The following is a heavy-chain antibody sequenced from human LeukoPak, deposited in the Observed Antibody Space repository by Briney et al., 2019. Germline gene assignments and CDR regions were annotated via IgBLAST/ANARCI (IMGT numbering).Heavy chain of an antibody. CDR2: IYYSGST. Sequence: SETLSLTCTVSGGSISSGGYYWSWIRQHPGKGLEWIGYIYYSGSTYYNPSLKSRVTISVDTSKNQFSLKLSSVTAADRAVYYCAREYIAAAGTYIWFDPWGQGTLVTVSS. D-gene: IGHD6-13*01. CDR3: AREYIAAAGTYIWFDP. CDR1: GGSISSGGYY. V-gene: IGHV4-31*03. J-gene: IGHJ5*02.